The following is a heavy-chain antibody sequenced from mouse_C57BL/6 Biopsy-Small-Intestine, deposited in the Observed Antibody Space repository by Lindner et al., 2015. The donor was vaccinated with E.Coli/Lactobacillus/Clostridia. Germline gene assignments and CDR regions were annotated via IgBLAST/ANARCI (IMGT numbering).Heavy chain of an antibody. CDR2: IYPGDGDT. Sequence: VQLQESGAELVKPGASVKISCKASGYAFSSYWMNWVKQRPGKGLEWIGQIYPGDGDTNYNGKFKGKATLTADKSSSTAYMQLSSLTSEDSAVYFCERGDYGSGYYFDYWGQGTTLTVSS. CDR1: GYAFSSYW. D-gene: IGHD1-1*01. J-gene: IGHJ2*01. CDR3: ERGDYGSGYYFDY. V-gene: IGHV1-80*01.